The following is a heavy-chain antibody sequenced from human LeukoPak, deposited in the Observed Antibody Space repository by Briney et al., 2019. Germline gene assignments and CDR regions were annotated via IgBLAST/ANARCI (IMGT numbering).Heavy chain of an antibody. CDR1: GYTFTSYY. CDR2: INPSGGST. V-gene: IGHV1-46*01. CDR3: ASDSRGWSVPLNWFDP. J-gene: IGHJ5*02. D-gene: IGHD6-19*01. Sequence: ASVKVSCKASGYTFTSYYIHWMRQAPGQGLEWMGIINPSGGSTSYAQKFQGRVTMTRDMSTSTVYMELSSLRSEDTAVYYCASDSRGWSVPLNWFDPWGQGTLVTVSS.